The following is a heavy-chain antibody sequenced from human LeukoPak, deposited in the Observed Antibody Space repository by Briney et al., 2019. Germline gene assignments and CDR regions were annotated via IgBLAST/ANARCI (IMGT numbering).Heavy chain of an antibody. CDR1: GFTFSSYS. V-gene: IGHV3-48*01. CDR2: ISSSSTI. Sequence: AGGSLRLSCAASGFTFSSYSMNWVRQAPGKGLEWVSYISSSSTIYYADSVKGRFTISRDNAKNTLYLQMNSLRAEDTAVYYCAKDHPGGDIVVVPAEDAFDIWGQGTMVTVSS. D-gene: IGHD2-2*01. J-gene: IGHJ3*02. CDR3: AKDHPGGDIVVVPAEDAFDI.